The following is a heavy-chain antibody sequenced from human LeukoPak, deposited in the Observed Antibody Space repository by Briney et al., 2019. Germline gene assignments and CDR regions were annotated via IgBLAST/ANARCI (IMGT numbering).Heavy chain of an antibody. CDR3: ARSYGSGSYPWFDP. D-gene: IGHD3-10*01. Sequence: SETLSLTCTVSGGSISSSSYYWSWIRQPAGKGLEWIGRIYSSGSTNYNPSLKSRVTMSVDTSKNQFSLKLSSVTAADTAVYYCARSYGSGSYPWFDPWGQGTLVTVSS. J-gene: IGHJ5*02. V-gene: IGHV4-61*02. CDR1: GGSISSSSYY. CDR2: IYSSGST.